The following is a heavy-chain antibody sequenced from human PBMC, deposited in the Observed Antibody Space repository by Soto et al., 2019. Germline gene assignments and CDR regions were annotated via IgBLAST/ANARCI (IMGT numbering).Heavy chain of an antibody. CDR1: GFTFSSYW. V-gene: IGHV3-7*01. J-gene: IGHJ6*03. Sequence: GGSLRLSCAASGFTFSSYWMSWVRQAPGKGLEWVANIKQDGSEKYYVDSVKGRFTISRDNAKNSLYLQMNSLRAEDTAVYYCARGIGADDYYYYYLDGWGKATMVTVSS. D-gene: IGHD4-17*01. CDR3: ARGIGADDYYYYYLDG. CDR2: IKQDGSEK.